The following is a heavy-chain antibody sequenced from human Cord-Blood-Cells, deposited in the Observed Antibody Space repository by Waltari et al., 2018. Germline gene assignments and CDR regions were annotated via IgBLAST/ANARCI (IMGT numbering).Heavy chain of an antibody. CDR2: SYYSGST. CDR3: ARPDCSGGSRYFDY. D-gene: IGHD2-15*01. CDR1: GGSISSSSYY. Sequence: QLQLQESGPGLVKPSETLSLTCTVSGGSISSSSYYWGWIRQPPGKGLEWIGSSYYSGSTYYNPALKSRVTISVDTSKNQFSLKLSSVTAADTAVYYCARPDCSGGSRYFDYWGQGTLVTVSS. V-gene: IGHV4-39*01. J-gene: IGHJ4*02.